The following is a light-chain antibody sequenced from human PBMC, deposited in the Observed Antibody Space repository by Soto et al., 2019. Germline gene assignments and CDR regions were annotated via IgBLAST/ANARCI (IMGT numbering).Light chain of an antibody. CDR2: GAS. V-gene: IGKV3-20*01. Sequence: EIVLTQSPGTLSLSPGEQATLSCRASQSVYSNYLAWYQQKPGQAPRLLIYGASSRATGIPDRFSGSGSGTDFTLTITRLGPEDFAGYFCQEYGSSPPTFGPGTKVDI. J-gene: IGKJ3*01. CDR3: QEYGSSPPT. CDR1: QSVYSNY.